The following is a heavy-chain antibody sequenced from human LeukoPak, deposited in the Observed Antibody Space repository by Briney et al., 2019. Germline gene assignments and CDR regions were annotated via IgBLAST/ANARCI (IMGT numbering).Heavy chain of an antibody. D-gene: IGHD5-24*01. CDR3: AKRTMSAFDS. V-gene: IGHV3-23*01. CDR1: GFTFITSA. CDR2: ISGSGNGT. Sequence: PGGSLRLSCAASGFTFITSAMSWVRQAPGKGLEWLSGISGSGNGTYYADSVKGRFTISRDNSKNMVYLQMNSLTVEDAATYYCAKRTMSAFDSWGQGTLLIVSS. J-gene: IGHJ4*02.